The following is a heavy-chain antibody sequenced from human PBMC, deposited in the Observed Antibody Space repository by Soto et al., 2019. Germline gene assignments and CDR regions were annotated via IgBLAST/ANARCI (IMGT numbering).Heavy chain of an antibody. D-gene: IGHD6-13*01. V-gene: IGHV3-9*01. J-gene: IGHJ6*02. CDR2: ISWNSGSI. Sequence: SLRLSCAASGFTFDDYAMHWVRQAPGKGLEWVSRISWNSGSIGYADSVKGRFTISRDNAKNSLYLQMNSLRAEDTALYYCAKDKGWGIAAAGISYYGMDVWGQGTTVTVSS. CDR3: AKDKGWGIAAAGISYYGMDV. CDR1: GFTFDDYA.